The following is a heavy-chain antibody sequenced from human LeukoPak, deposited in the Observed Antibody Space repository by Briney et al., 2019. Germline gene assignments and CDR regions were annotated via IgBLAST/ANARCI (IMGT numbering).Heavy chain of an antibody. Sequence: GGSLRLSCAASGFTFSDYYMSWIRQAPGKGLEWVSYISSSGSTIYYADSVKGRFTISRDNAKNSLYLQMNSLRAKDTAVYYCARSVTYPYYYGMDVWGQGTTVTVSS. D-gene: IGHD3-16*01. CDR3: ARSVTYPYYYGMDV. J-gene: IGHJ6*02. CDR2: ISSSGSTI. V-gene: IGHV3-11*01. CDR1: GFTFSDYY.